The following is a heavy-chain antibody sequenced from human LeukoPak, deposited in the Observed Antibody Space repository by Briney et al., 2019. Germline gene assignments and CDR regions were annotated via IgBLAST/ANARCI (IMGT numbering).Heavy chain of an antibody. CDR2: ISSSGSTI. CDR1: GFTFSDYY. D-gene: IGHD6-19*01. Sequence: PGGSLRLSCAASGFTFSDYYMSWIRQAPGKGLEWVSYISSSGSTIYYADSVKGRFTISRDNAQNSLSLQMNSLRAEDTAVYYCARSDRSSGPPDYWGQGTLVTVSS. CDR3: ARSDRSSGPPDY. V-gene: IGHV3-11*04. J-gene: IGHJ4*02.